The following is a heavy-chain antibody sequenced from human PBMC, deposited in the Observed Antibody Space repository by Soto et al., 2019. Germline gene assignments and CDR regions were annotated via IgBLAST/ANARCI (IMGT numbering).Heavy chain of an antibody. D-gene: IGHD3-3*01. CDR2: ICNSGST. V-gene: IGHV4-59*01. Sequence: PSETLSLTCTVSGGSIRSYCWTWIRQPPGEGLEWIGCICNSGSTNYNPSLKSRVTISVDTSKNQFSLKLSSVTAADTAVYYCARMGCYYDFWSGTYYYGMDVWGQGTTVTAPQ. CDR1: GGSIRSYC. J-gene: IGHJ6*01. CDR3: ARMGCYYDFWSGTYYYGMDV.